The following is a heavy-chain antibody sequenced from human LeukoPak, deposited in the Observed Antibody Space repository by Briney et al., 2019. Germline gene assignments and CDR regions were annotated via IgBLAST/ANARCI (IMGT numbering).Heavy chain of an antibody. J-gene: IGHJ3*02. Sequence: GGSLRLSCAASGFTFSSYSMTWARQAPGKGLEWVSSISSSSSYICYADSVKGRFTISRDNAKNSLYLQMNSLRAEDTAVYYCARGVPNDAFDIWGQGTMVTVSS. CDR2: ISSSSSYI. D-gene: IGHD2-8*01. CDR1: GFTFSSYS. CDR3: ARGVPNDAFDI. V-gene: IGHV3-21*01.